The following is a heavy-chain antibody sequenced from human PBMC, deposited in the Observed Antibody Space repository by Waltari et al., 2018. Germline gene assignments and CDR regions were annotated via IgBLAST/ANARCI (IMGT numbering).Heavy chain of an antibody. J-gene: IGHJ4*02. CDR3: ARDCTGGVCDSLR. CDR1: GGSISSGDYY. V-gene: IGHV4-30-4*08. Sequence: QVQLQESGPGLVKPSQTLSLTCTVSGGSISSGDYYWSWIRQPPGKGLEWIGYIYYSGSTYYNPSLKSRVTISVDTSKNQFSLKLSSVTAADTTVYYCARDCTGGVCDSLRWGQGTLVTVSS. CDR2: IYYSGST. D-gene: IGHD2-8*02.